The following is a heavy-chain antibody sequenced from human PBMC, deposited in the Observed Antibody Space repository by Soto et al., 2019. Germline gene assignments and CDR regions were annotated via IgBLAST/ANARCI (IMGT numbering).Heavy chain of an antibody. Sequence: SETLSLTCTVSGGSISSYYWSWIRQPPGKGLEWIGYIYYSGSTNYNPSLKSRVTISVDTSKNQFSLKLSSVTAADTAVYYCARDRLYSPRGAGYFDYWGQGTLVTVSS. D-gene: IGHD6-19*01. J-gene: IGHJ4*02. V-gene: IGHV4-59*01. CDR2: IYYSGST. CDR1: GGSISSYY. CDR3: ARDRLYSPRGAGYFDY.